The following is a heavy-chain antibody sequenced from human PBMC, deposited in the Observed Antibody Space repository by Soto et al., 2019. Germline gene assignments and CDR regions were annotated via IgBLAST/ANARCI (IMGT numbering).Heavy chain of an antibody. D-gene: IGHD3-10*01. CDR2: IYYSGST. V-gene: IGHV4-59*01. CDR3: ARDRVWGSGSSPKDYYYYGMDV. J-gene: IGHJ6*02. Sequence: SETLSLTCTVSGGSISSYYWSWIRQPPGKGLEWIGYIYYSGSTNYNPSLKSRVTISVDTSKNQFSLKLSSVTAADTAVYYCARDRVWGSGSSPKDYYYYGMDVWGQGTTVT. CDR1: GGSISSYY.